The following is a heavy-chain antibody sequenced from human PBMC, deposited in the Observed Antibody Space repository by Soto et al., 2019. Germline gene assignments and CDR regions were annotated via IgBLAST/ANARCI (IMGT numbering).Heavy chain of an antibody. CDR2: ISAYNGNT. J-gene: IGHJ6*03. V-gene: IGHV1-18*01. Sequence: QVQLVQSGAEVKKPGASVKVSCKASGYTFTSYGISWVRQAPGQGLEWMGWISAYNGNTNYAQKLQGRVTMTTDTATSTAYMELRSLRSDDTAVYYCARDSDEGGYYYYYDMDVWSKGTTVTVSS. CDR1: GYTFTSYG. CDR3: ARDSDEGGYYYYYDMDV.